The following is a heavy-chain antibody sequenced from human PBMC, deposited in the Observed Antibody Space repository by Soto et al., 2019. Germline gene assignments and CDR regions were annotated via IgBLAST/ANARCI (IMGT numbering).Heavy chain of an antibody. CDR2: ISHGGTNK. Sequence: QAQLVESGGGVVQPGESLRLSCEVSGFTFSAYGMHWVRQAPGKGLEWVAAISHGGTNKNYGDSVKGRFTISRDNFKKTLDLQMNSLRPEYTALYYCAKDEYYYSRSGYYIFDSWGQGTLVTVSS. CDR3: AKDEYYYSRSGYYIFDS. V-gene: IGHV3-30*18. D-gene: IGHD3-22*01. J-gene: IGHJ4*02. CDR1: GFTFSAYG.